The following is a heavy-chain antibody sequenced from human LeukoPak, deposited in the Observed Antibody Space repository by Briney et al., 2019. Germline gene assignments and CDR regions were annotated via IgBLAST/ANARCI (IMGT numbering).Heavy chain of an antibody. CDR1: GFTFSSYA. CDR3: AKALGEGSGSYSRGYYYYYYMDV. V-gene: IGHV3-23*01. CDR2: ISGSGGST. D-gene: IGHD3-10*01. J-gene: IGHJ6*03. Sequence: GGSLRLSCAASGFTFSSYAMSWVRQAPGKGLEWVSAISGSGGSTYYADSVKGRFTISRDNSKNTLYLQMNSLRAEDTAVYYCAKALGEGSGSYSRGYYYYYYMDVRGKGTTVTVSS.